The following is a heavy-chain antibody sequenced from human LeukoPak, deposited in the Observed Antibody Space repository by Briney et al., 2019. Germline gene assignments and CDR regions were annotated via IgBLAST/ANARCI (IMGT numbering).Heavy chain of an antibody. CDR2: ISGSGDNT. V-gene: IGHV3-23*01. Sequence: GGSLRLSCAASGFTFSSYAMNWVRQAPGKGLEWVSAISGSGDNTYYADSVKGRFTISRDNAKNSLYLQMNSLRAEDTAVYYCARDRKLALRYWFDPWGQGTLVTVSS. CDR3: ARDRKLALRYWFDP. D-gene: IGHD1-14*01. CDR1: GFTFSSYA. J-gene: IGHJ5*02.